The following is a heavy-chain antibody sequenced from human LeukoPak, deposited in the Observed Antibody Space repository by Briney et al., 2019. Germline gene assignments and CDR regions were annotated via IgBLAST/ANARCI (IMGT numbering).Heavy chain of an antibody. CDR2: TYSSGTT. J-gene: IGHJ6*02. V-gene: IGHV4-59*11. D-gene: IGHD2-2*01. Sequence: SETLSLTCTVSGGSISSHYWSWIRQPPGKGLEWIGYTYSSGTTKYNPSLMSRVTISVDTTKNQFSLRLNSVTAADTAVYYCAREIVVPAAPYYYGMDVWGQGTSVTVSS. CDR1: GGSISSHY. CDR3: AREIVVPAAPYYYGMDV.